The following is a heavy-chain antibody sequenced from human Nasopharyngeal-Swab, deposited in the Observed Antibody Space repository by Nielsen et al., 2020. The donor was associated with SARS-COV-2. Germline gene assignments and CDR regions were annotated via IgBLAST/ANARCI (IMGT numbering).Heavy chain of an antibody. D-gene: IGHD1-26*01. V-gene: IGHV3-23*01. CDR3: AKAQGAITYWYFDL. J-gene: IGHJ2*01. CDR1: GFTFSSYA. Sequence: GESLKISCAASGFTFSSYAMSWVRQAPGKGLEWVSAISGSGGSTYYADSVKGRFTISRDNSKNTLYLQMNSLRAEDTAAYYCAKAQGAITYWYFDLWGRGTLVTVSS. CDR2: ISGSGGST.